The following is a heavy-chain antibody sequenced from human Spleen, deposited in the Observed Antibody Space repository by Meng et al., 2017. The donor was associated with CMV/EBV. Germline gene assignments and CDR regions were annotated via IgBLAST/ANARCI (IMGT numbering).Heavy chain of an antibody. CDR3: ARYYDFWSGYYFERYFDY. J-gene: IGHJ4*02. CDR1: GYTFTGYY. CDR2: INPNSGGT. V-gene: IGHV1-2*02. Sequence: ASVKVSCKASGYTFTGYYMHWVRQAPGQGLEWMGWINPNSGGTNYAQKFQGRVTMTRDTSISTAYMELSWLRSDDTAVYYCARYYDFWSGYYFERYFDYWGQGTLVTVSS. D-gene: IGHD3-3*01.